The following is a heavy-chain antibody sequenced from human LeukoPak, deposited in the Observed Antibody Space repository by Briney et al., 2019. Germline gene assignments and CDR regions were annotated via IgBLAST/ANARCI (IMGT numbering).Heavy chain of an antibody. CDR1: GGTFSSYA. Sequence: SEKVSCKASGGTFSSYAISWVRQAPGQGLEWMGGIIPIFGTANYAQKFQGRVTITADESTSTAYMELSSLRSEDTAVYYCARGLTPVVTFGAFDIWGQGTMVTVSS. CDR3: ARGLTPVVTFGAFDI. CDR2: IIPIFGTA. D-gene: IGHD2-21*02. J-gene: IGHJ3*02. V-gene: IGHV1-69*13.